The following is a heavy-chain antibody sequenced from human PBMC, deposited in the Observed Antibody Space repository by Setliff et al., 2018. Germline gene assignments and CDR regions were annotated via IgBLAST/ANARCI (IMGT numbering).Heavy chain of an antibody. CDR3: ARHPSSGSYYGGSIFYFDD. Sequence: PSETLSLTCAVSGGSISSSNWWSWVRQPPGKGLEWIGEIYHSGSTNYNPSLKSRVTISVDKSKNQFSLKLSSVTAADTAVYYCARHPSSGSYYGGSIFYFDDWGPGILVTVSS. CDR2: IYHSGST. J-gene: IGHJ4*02. CDR1: GGSISSSNW. V-gene: IGHV4-4*02. D-gene: IGHD1-26*01.